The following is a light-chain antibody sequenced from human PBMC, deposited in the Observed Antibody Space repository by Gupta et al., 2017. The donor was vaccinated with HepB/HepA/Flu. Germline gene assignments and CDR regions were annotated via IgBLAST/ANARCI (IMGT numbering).Light chain of an antibody. Sequence: QSALTQPPSASGSPGQSVTISCTGTSSDVGGYQLVSWYQQHPGKVPKLIIYEVTKRPSGVPDRFSGSKSGNTASLTVSRLQPDDEADYYCISYGDNDTLVFGGGTKLTVL. CDR2: EVT. CDR3: ISYGDNDTLV. J-gene: IGLJ3*02. CDR1: SSDVGGYQL. V-gene: IGLV2-8*01.